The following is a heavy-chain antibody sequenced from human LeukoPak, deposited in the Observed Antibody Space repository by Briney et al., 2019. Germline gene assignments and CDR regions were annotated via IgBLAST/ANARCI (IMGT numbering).Heavy chain of an antibody. CDR2: IIPILGIA. CDR3: ARGGYGDYVSR. D-gene: IGHD4-17*01. V-gene: IGHV1-69*04. CDR1: GGTFSSYA. J-gene: IGHJ4*02. Sequence: SVKVSCKASGGTFSSYAISWVRQAPGQGLEWVGRIIPILGIANYAQKFQGRVTITADKSTSTAYMELSSLRSEDTAVYYCARGGYGDYVSRWGQGTLVTVSS.